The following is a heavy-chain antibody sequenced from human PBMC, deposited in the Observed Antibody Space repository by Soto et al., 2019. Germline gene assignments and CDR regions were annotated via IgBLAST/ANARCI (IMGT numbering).Heavy chain of an antibody. CDR3: AREYSSSGGFDY. D-gene: IGHD6-6*01. CDR2: IGTAGDT. CDR1: GFTFSRYD. V-gene: IGHV3-13*01. Sequence: GGSLRLSCAASGFTFSRYDMHWVRQATGKGLEWVSAIGTAGDTYYPGSVKGRFTISRENAKNSLYLQMNSLRAGDTAVYYWAREYSSSGGFDYWGQGTLITVSS. J-gene: IGHJ4*01.